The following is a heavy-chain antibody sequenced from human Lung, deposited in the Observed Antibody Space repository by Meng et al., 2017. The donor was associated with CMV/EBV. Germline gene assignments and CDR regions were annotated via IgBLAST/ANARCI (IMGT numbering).Heavy chain of an antibody. D-gene: IGHD2-15*01. CDR1: GFTFSSYS. Sequence: GGSLRLXCAASGFTFSSYSMNWVRQAPGKGLEWVSSISSSSYIYYADSVKGRFTISRDNAKNSLYLQMNSLRAEDTAVYYCARASVVVAARYYFDYGDQGTXVTVSS. CDR2: ISSSSYI. V-gene: IGHV3-21*01. CDR3: ARASVVVAARYYFDY. J-gene: IGHJ4*02.